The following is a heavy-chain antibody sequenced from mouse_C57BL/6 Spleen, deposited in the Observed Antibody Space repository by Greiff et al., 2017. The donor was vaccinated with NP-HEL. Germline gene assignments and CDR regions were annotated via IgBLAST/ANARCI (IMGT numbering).Heavy chain of an antibody. D-gene: IGHD2-5*01. CDR3: ARYYSKDYYAMDY. CDR2: IHPNSGST. CDR1: GYTFTSYW. Sequence: VQLQQSGAELVKPGASVKLSCKASGYTFTSYWMHWVKQRPGQGLEWIGMIHPNSGSTNYNEKFKSKATLTVDKSSSTAYMQLSSLTSEDSAVYYCARYYSKDYYAMDYWGQGTSVTVSS. J-gene: IGHJ4*01. V-gene: IGHV1-64*01.